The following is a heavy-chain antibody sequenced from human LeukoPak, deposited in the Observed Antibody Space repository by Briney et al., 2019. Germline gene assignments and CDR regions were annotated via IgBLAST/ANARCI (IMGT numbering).Heavy chain of an antibody. V-gene: IGHV3-48*01. CDR1: GFTFSPLG. CDR2: ISSGSSTT. CDR3: AREGSDGLDI. D-gene: IGHD3-10*01. J-gene: IGHJ3*02. Sequence: GGSLRLSCAASGFTFSPLGMNWVRQAPGRGLEWVSYISSGSSTTYYADSVKGRFTISRDNAKNSLYLQMNSLRAEDTAVYYCAREGSDGLDIGGQGTMVTVSS.